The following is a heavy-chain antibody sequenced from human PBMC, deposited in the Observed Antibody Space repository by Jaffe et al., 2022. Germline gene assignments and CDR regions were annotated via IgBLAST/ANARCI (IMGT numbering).Heavy chain of an antibody. V-gene: IGHV2-70*01. CDR2: IDWSDDR. D-gene: IGHD2-15*01. CDR1: GFSLSTSAMS. J-gene: IGHJ4*02. Sequence: QVSLRESGPALVKPTQTLTLTCSFSGFSLSTSAMSVGWIRQPPGKALEWLALIDWSDDRYYTPSLRPRLYISKDTSKNQVVLTMTNMDPADTATYYCARLRGASGKYYFDYWGQGTLVTVSS. CDR3: ARLRGASGKYYFDY.